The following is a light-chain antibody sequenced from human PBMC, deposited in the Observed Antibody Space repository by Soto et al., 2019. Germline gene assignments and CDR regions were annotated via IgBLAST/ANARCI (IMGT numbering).Light chain of an antibody. Sequence: EIVLTQSPATLSLSPGERATLSCRASQSVSSYLAWYQQKPGQAPRLLIYDASNRSTGIPARFSGSGSGTDFTLTISSLEPEDFAVYYCQQRSNWPPRVTFGGGHKVEIK. CDR3: QQRSNWPPRVT. V-gene: IGKV3-11*01. J-gene: IGKJ4*01. CDR1: QSVSSY. CDR2: DAS.